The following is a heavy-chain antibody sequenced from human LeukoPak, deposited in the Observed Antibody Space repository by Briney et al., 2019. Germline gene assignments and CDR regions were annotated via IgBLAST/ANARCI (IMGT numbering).Heavy chain of an antibody. CDR1: GVTFSSYW. CDR3: AREAVEYQLLLLDY. CDR2: ISSSSSYI. Sequence: GGSLRLSCAVSGVTFSSYWMSWVRQAPGKGLEWVSSISSSSSYIYYADSVKGRFTISRDNAKNSLYLQMNSLRAEDTAVYYCAREAVEYQLLLLDYWGQGTLVTVSS. D-gene: IGHD2-2*01. V-gene: IGHV3-21*01. J-gene: IGHJ4*02.